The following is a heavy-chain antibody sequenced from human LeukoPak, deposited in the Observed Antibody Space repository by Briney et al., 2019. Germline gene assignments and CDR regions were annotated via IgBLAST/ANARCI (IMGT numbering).Heavy chain of an antibody. CDR2: ISYDGSNK. CDR3: ASAENGGYFDY. V-gene: IGHV3-30*04. Sequence: GRSLRLSCAASGFTFNSYAMHWVRQAPGKGLEWVAVISYDGSNKYYADSVKGRFTISRDNSKNTLYLQMNSLRAEDTAVYYCASAENGGYFDYWGQGTLVTVSS. J-gene: IGHJ4*02. D-gene: IGHD3-16*01. CDR1: GFTFNSYA.